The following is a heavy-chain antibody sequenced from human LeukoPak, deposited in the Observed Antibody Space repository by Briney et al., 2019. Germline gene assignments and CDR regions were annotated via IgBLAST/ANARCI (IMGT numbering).Heavy chain of an antibody. D-gene: IGHD4-23*01. J-gene: IGHJ4*02. V-gene: IGHV3-23*01. CDR1: GFTFSSYA. CDR2: ISDSGDTT. CDR3: AKGTVVTVFDY. Sequence: QSGGSLRLSCAASGFTFSSYAMSWVRQAPGKGLEWVSAISDSGDTTYYADSVKGRFTISRDNSKNTLYLQMNSLRAEDAAVYYCAKGTVVTVFDYWGQGTLVTVSS.